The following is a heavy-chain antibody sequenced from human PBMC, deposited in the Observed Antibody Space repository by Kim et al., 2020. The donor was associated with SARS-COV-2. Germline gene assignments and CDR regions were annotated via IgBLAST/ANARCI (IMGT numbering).Heavy chain of an antibody. D-gene: IGHD3-9*01. Sequence: GGSLRLSCAASGFTFSDHYMDWVRQAPGKGLEWVGRTRNKANSYTTEYAASVKVRFTISRDDSKNSLYLQMNSLKTEDTAVYYCARERLLYDILTGYYRRGDAFDIWGQGTMVTVSS. CDR3: ARERLLYDILTGYYRRGDAFDI. CDR1: GFTFSDHY. V-gene: IGHV3-72*01. J-gene: IGHJ3*02. CDR2: TRNKANSYTT.